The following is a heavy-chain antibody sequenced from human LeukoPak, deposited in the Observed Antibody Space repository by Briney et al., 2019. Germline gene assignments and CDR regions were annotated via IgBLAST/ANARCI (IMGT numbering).Heavy chain of an antibody. V-gene: IGHV4-4*07. Sequence: SETLSLTCTVSGGSISSYYWSWIRQPAGKGLEWIGRIYTSGSTNYNPSLKSRVTMSVDTSKNQFSLKLSSVTAADTAVYYCARDWYYGGNLAFDYWGQGTLVTVSS. D-gene: IGHD4-23*01. CDR2: IYTSGST. CDR1: GGSISSYY. CDR3: ARDWYYGGNLAFDY. J-gene: IGHJ4*02.